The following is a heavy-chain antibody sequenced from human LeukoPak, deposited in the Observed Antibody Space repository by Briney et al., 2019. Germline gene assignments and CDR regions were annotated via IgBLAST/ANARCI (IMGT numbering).Heavy chain of an antibody. CDR2: IYYSGST. V-gene: IGHV4-59*01. D-gene: IGHD2-2*01. CDR3: ARGWDCSSTSCYGTFDY. J-gene: IGHJ4*02. Sequence: DPSETLSLTCTVSGGSISSYYWSWIRQPPGKGLEWIGYIYYSGSTNYNPSLKSRVTISVDTSKNQFSLKLSSVTAADTAVYYCARGWDCSSTSCYGTFDYWGQGTLVTVSS. CDR1: GGSISSYY.